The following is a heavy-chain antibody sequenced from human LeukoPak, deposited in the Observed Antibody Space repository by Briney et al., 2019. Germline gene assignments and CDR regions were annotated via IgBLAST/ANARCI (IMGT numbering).Heavy chain of an antibody. CDR2: ISNDGGDT. Sequence: GGSLRISCYTSGFTFNNYPKSWVRQAPGKGLEWVSAISNDGGDTKYADSVKGRFTISRDNSRNTLYLQMKSLRVEDTAIYYCGRDWKLDYWGQGSLVTVSS. V-gene: IGHV3-23*01. CDR1: GFTFNNYP. CDR3: GRDWKLDY. D-gene: IGHD1-1*01. J-gene: IGHJ4*02.